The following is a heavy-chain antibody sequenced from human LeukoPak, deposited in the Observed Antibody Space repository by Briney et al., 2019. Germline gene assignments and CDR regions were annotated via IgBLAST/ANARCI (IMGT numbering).Heavy chain of an antibody. Sequence: PSETLSLTCAVSVVSMSSSPYYWGWIRQPPGKGLEWIGTIYDSGNTNYNPSLRSRLTISVDTSRNQFSLKLSSVTAADTAVYYCARHDCDSSRCSVNWFDPWGQGTLVTVSS. V-gene: IGHV4-39*01. CDR2: IYDSGNT. CDR1: VVSMSSSPYY. D-gene: IGHD3-22*01. J-gene: IGHJ5*02. CDR3: ARHDCDSSRCSVNWFDP.